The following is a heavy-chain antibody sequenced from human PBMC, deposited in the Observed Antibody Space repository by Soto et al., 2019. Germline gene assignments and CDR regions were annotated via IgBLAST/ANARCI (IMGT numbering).Heavy chain of an antibody. CDR3: ARGGDYDYVWGSYRYTGDY. V-gene: IGHV3-53*01. CDR1: GFTVSSNY. Sequence: EVQLVESGGGLIQPGGSLRLSCAASGFTVSSNYKSWVRQAPGKGLEWVSVIYSGGSTYYADSVKGRFTISRDNSKNTLYLQMNSLRAEDTAVYYCARGGDYDYVWGSYRYTGDYWGQGTLVTVSS. J-gene: IGHJ4*02. CDR2: IYSGGST. D-gene: IGHD3-16*02.